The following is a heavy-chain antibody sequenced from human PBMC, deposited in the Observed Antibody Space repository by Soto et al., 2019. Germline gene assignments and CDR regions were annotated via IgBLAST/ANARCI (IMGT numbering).Heavy chain of an antibody. J-gene: IGHJ3*02. CDR3: ARDYCSSTSCYDAFDI. CDR1: GFTFSNHW. Sequence: PGGSLRLSCAASGFTFSNHWMSWVRQATGKGLQWVANIKQDGSDKYYVDSVKGRFTISRDNAKNSLYLQMNSLRAEDTAVYFCARDYCSSTSCYDAFDIWGQGTTVTVSS. D-gene: IGHD2-2*01. CDR2: IKQDGSDK. V-gene: IGHV3-7*01.